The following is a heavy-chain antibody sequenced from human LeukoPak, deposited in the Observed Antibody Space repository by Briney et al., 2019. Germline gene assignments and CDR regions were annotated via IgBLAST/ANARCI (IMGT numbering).Heavy chain of an antibody. CDR3: ARHRVGHLCYFDY. D-gene: IGHD3-10*01. V-gene: IGHV4-59*08. CDR1: GASISSFY. Sequence: SGTLSLTCTVSGASISSFYWSWIRQPPGKGLEWIGYISYNGSTNYNPSLRGRVTISVDTSKNQFSLKLSSVTAADTAVYYCARHRVGHLCYFDYWGQGTLVTVSS. CDR2: ISYNGST. J-gene: IGHJ4*02.